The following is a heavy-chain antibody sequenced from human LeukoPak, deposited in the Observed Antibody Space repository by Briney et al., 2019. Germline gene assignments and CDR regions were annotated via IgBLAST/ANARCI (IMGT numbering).Heavy chain of an antibody. D-gene: IGHD1-26*01. J-gene: IGHJ4*02. CDR3: AKDPRSIVGVTPDY. CDR1: GFTFSSYA. Sequence: GGSLRLSCAASGFTFSSYAMSWVRQAPGKGLEWVSAISGSGGSTYYADSVKGRFTISRDNSKNTLYLQMNSLRAEDTAVYYCAKDPRSIVGVTPDYWGQGTLVTVSS. CDR2: ISGSGGST. V-gene: IGHV3-23*01.